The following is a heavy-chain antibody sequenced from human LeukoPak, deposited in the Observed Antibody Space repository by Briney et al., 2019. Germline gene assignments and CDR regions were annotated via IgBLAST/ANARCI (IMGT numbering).Heavy chain of an antibody. D-gene: IGHD2-21*02. CDR1: GFTVSSTY. V-gene: IGHV3-53*04. CDR2: IYSGGST. CDR3: ARNDFRGAFDI. Sequence: GGSLRLSCAASGFTVSSTYMSWVRQAPGKGLEWVSVIYSGGSTYYADSVKGRFTISRHNSKNTLYLQMNSLRAEDTAVYYCARNDFRGAFDIWGQGTIVTVSS. J-gene: IGHJ3*02.